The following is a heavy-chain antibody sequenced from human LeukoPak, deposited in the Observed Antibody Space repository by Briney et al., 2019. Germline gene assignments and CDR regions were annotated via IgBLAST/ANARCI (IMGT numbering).Heavy chain of an antibody. CDR2: ISATGST. V-gene: IGHV4-4*07. CDR3: ARLGSYHDF. D-gene: IGHD1-26*01. Sequence: SETLSRNSTVSGGSINNFYWSWIRQRAGKGLEWIGRISATGSTNYNPSLKSRVTMSVDTSRSQLSLKLTSVTAADTAVYFCARLGSYHDFWGQGALVTVSS. CDR1: GGSINNFY. J-gene: IGHJ4*02.